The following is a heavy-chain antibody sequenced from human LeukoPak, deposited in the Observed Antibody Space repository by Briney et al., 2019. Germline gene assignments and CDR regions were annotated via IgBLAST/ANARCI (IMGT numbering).Heavy chain of an antibody. D-gene: IGHD3-22*01. CDR2: ISYDGSNK. CDR3: AKDYYDSSGYYHGSPDDAFDI. J-gene: IGHJ3*02. CDR1: GFTFSSYG. Sequence: TGGSLRLSCAASGFTFSSYGMHWVRQAPGKGLEWVAVISYDGSNKYYADSVKGRFTISRDNSKNTLYLQMNSLRAEDTAVYYCAKDYYDSSGYYHGSPDDAFDIWGQGTMVTVSS. V-gene: IGHV3-30*18.